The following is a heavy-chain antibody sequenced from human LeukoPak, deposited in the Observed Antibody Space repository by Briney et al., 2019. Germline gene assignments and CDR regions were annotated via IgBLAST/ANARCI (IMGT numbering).Heavy chain of an antibody. D-gene: IGHD1-26*01. CDR2: INHSGST. CDR1: GGSFSGYY. CDR3: ARDHLTNSGSSFDP. Sequence: PSETLSLTCAVYGGSFSGYYWSWIRQPPGKGLEWIGEINHSGSTNYNPSLKSRVTISVDTSKNQFSLKLSSVTAADTAVYYCARDHLTNSGSSFDPWGQGTLDTVSS. J-gene: IGHJ5*02. V-gene: IGHV4-34*01.